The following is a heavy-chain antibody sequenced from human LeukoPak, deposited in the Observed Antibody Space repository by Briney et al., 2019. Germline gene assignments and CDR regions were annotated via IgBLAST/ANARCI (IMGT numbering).Heavy chain of an antibody. CDR1: GGSISSYY. CDR2: IYYSGST. D-gene: IGHD3-22*01. Sequence: SETLSLTCTVSGGSISSYYWSWIRQPPGKGLEWIGYIYYSGSTNYNPSLKSRVTISVDASKNQFSLKLSSVTAADTAVYFCARGPYSYDSSVAFDIWGQGTMVTVSS. V-gene: IGHV4-59*08. J-gene: IGHJ3*02. CDR3: ARGPYSYDSSVAFDI.